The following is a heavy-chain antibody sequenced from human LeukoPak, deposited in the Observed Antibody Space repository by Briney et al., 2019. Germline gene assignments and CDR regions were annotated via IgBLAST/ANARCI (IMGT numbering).Heavy chain of an antibody. CDR3: ARAPPAIQLWLYFDY. Sequence: GASVKVSCKASGYTFTSYGISWVRQAPGQGLEWMGWISAYNGNTNYAQKLQGRVTMTTDTSTSTVYMELRSLRSDDTAVYYCARAPPAIQLWLYFDYWGQGTLVTVSS. J-gene: IGHJ4*02. V-gene: IGHV1-18*01. D-gene: IGHD5-18*01. CDR1: GYTFTSYG. CDR2: ISAYNGNT.